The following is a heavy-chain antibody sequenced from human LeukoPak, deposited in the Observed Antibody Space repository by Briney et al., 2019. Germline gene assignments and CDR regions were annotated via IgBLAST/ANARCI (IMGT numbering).Heavy chain of an antibody. CDR3: AKGETWYLFQH. J-gene: IGHJ1*01. V-gene: IGHV4-31*03. D-gene: IGHD2-15*01. Sequence: SETLSLTCTVSGGSISGSSYYWGWIRQHPGKGLEWIGYIYYSGSTYYNPSLKSRVTISVDTSKNQFSLKLSSVTAADTAVYYCAKGETWYLFQHWGQGTLVTVSS. CDR2: IYYSGST. CDR1: GGSISGSSYY.